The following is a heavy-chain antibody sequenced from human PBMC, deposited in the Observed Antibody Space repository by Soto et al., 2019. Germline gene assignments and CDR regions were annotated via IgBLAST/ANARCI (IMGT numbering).Heavy chain of an antibody. D-gene: IGHD3-9*01. CDR3: ASSAPILTGYRTQNAFDI. CDR1: GYTFTSYA. J-gene: IGHJ3*02. V-gene: IGHV1-3*01. CDR2: INAGNGNT. Sequence: ASVKVSCKASGYTFTSYAMHWVRQAPGQRLEWMGWINAGNGNTKYSQKFQGRVTITRDTSASTAYMELSSLRSEDTAVYYCASSAPILTGYRTQNAFDIWGQGTIVTVSS.